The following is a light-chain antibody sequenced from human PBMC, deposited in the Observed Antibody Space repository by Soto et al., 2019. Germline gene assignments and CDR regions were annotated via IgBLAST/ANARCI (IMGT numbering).Light chain of an antibody. V-gene: IGKV1-5*03. CDR2: KAS. CDR3: QHYNSYSEA. CDR1: QTISSW. Sequence: DIQMTQSPSTLSVSVGDRVTITCLASQTISSWLAWYQQKPGKAPKLLIYKASTLKSGVPSRLSGSGSGTEFTLTISSLQPDDFATYYCQHYNSYSEAFGQGTKV. J-gene: IGKJ1*01.